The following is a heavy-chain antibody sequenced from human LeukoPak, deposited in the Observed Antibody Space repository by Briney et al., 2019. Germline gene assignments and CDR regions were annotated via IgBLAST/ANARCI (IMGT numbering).Heavy chain of an antibody. CDR2: IYPGDSDT. CDR1: GYSFTSYW. V-gene: IGHV5-51*01. Sequence: PGESLKISCKGSGYSFTSYWIGWVRQMPGKGLEWMGIIYPGDSDTRYSPSFQGQVTISADKSISTAYLQWSSLKASDTAMHYCARHLHCSGGSCYFLSGMDVWGQGTTVTVSS. J-gene: IGHJ6*02. CDR3: ARHLHCSGGSCYFLSGMDV. D-gene: IGHD2-15*01.